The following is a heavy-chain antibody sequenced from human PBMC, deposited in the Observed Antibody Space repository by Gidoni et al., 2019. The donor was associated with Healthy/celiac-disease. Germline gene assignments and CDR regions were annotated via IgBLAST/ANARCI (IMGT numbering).Heavy chain of an antibody. Sequence: EVQLVESGGGLVQPGGSLRLSCAASGFPFSSYWMSWVRQAPGKGLEWVANIKQEGSEKYYVDAVKGRFTISRDNAKNSLYLQMNSLRAEDTAVYYGARHSRWLHIDYWGQGTLVTVSS. V-gene: IGHV3-7*03. CDR3: ARHSRWLHIDY. CDR1: GFPFSSYW. CDR2: IKQEGSEK. D-gene: IGHD5-12*01. J-gene: IGHJ4*02.